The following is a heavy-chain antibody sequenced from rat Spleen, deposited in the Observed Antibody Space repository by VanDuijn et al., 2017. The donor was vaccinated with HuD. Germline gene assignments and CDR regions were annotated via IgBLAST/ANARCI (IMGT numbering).Heavy chain of an antibody. J-gene: IGHJ4*01. CDR2: INTDGGST. D-gene: IGHD1-12*02. Sequence: EVQLVATGGGLVQPGRSLKLSCVVSGFTFSSYWMYWIRQAPGKGLEWVSSINTDGGSTYYPDSVKGRFTISRDNAENTVYLQMNSLRSEDTATYYCATDGYYDGTYYAVYVMDAWGQGASVTVSS. CDR1: GFTFSSYW. V-gene: IGHV5-58*01. CDR3: ATDGYYDGTYYAVYVMDA.